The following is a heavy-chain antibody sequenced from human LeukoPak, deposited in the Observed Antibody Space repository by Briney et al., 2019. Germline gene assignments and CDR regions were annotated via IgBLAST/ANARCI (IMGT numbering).Heavy chain of an antibody. D-gene: IGHD3-10*01. V-gene: IGHV4-4*02. CDR3: ARQLFGGSGSYWHYGMDV. CDR1: GGSISSSNW. CDR2: IYHSGST. J-gene: IGHJ6*02. Sequence: PSGTLSLTCAVSGGSISSSNWWSWVRQPPGKGLEWIGEIYHSGSTIYNPSLKSRVTISVDISENQFSLKLTSVTAADTAVYYCARQLFGGSGSYWHYGMDVWGQGTTVTVSS.